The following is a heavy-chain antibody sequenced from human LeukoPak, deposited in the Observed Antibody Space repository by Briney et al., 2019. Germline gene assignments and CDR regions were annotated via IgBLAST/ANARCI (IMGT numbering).Heavy chain of an antibody. J-gene: IGHJ4*01. V-gene: IGHV4-39*01. Sequence: SETLSLTCSVSGGSVSSSNYYWGWIRQPPGEGLEWIGNLYYSGNAYSKPSLKSRLTISIDTSKNQFSLTLTSVTAADTAVYYCESGAYSSGSFVNWGHGTLVTVSS. CDR1: GGSVSSSNYY. CDR3: ESGAYSSGSFVN. D-gene: IGHD3-10*01. CDR2: LYYSGNA.